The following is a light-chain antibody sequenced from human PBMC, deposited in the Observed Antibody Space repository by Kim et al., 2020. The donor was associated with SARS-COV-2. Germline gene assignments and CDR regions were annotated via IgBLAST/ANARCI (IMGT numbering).Light chain of an antibody. V-gene: IGKV3-20*01. CDR3: QQYGSAPLT. CDR2: GAS. CDR1: QTGTSKY. Sequence: SPGERATLPCCASQTGTSKYLAWYQQKPGQAPRLLISGASTRAPGVPDRFSGSGSRTDFTLTISGLEPDDFAVYICQQYGSAPLTFGRGTRLEIK. J-gene: IGKJ5*01.